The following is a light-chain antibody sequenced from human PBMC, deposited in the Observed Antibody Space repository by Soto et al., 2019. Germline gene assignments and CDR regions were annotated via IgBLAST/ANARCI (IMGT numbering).Light chain of an antibody. V-gene: IGLV1-44*01. CDR2: GYN. Sequence: QAVVTQPPSASGTPGQRVTISCSGSSSNIGSNPVNWYQQLPGTAPKLLIYGYNRRPSGVPDRFSGSKSGTSASLAISGLQSEDEADYYCAAWDDSLNGSNWVFGGGTQLTVL. CDR1: SSNIGSNP. J-gene: IGLJ3*02. CDR3: AAWDDSLNGSNWV.